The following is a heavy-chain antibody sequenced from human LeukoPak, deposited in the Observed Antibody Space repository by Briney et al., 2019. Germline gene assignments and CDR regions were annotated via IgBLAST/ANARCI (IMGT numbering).Heavy chain of an antibody. Sequence: SETLSLTCTVSGDSISSYYWSWIRQPAGKGLEWIGLIYTSGSTNYNPSLKSRVTMSLDTSKNQFSLRLTSVTAADTAVYYCAREDYGGNTRWFDPWGQGTLVTVSS. CDR3: AREDYGGNTRWFDP. D-gene: IGHD4-23*01. CDR2: IYTSGST. CDR1: GDSISSYY. J-gene: IGHJ5*02. V-gene: IGHV4-4*07.